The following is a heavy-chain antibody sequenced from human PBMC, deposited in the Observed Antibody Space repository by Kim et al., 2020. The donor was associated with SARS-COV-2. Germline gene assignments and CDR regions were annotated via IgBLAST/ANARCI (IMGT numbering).Heavy chain of an antibody. Sequence: ADAVKGRFTISRDNAKNTLYLQRNSLRVEDTAVYFCARRAYSSGWWYFDYWGQGTLVTVSS. D-gene: IGHD6-19*01. CDR3: ARRAYSSGWWYFDY. J-gene: IGHJ4*02. V-gene: IGHV3-74*01.